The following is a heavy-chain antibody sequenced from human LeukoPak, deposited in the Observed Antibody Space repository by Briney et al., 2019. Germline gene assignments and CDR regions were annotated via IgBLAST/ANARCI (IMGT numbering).Heavy chain of an antibody. Sequence: GRSLRLSGAASGFTFSSYAMHWVRQSPGKGLEWVAVISYDGSNKYYADSVKGRFTISRDNSKNTLYLLMNSLRAEDTAVYYCARAPVAAAGEVIYWGQGTLVTVSS. CDR2: ISYDGSNK. D-gene: IGHD6-13*01. J-gene: IGHJ4*02. V-gene: IGHV3-30-3*01. CDR3: ARAPVAAAGEVIY. CDR1: GFTFSSYA.